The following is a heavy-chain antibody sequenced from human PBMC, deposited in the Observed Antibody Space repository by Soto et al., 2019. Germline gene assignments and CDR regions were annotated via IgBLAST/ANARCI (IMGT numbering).Heavy chain of an antibody. CDR2: INHSGST. D-gene: IGHD3-3*01. CDR3: ARSRYYDFWSGPRYYYYGMDV. Sequence: SETLSLTCAVYGGSFSGYYWSWIRQPPGKGLEWIGEINHSGSTNYNPSLKSRVTISVDPSKNQFSLKLSSVPAADTAVYYCARSRYYDFWSGPRYYYYGMDVWGQGTTVTVSS. J-gene: IGHJ6*02. CDR1: GGSFSGYY. V-gene: IGHV4-34*01.